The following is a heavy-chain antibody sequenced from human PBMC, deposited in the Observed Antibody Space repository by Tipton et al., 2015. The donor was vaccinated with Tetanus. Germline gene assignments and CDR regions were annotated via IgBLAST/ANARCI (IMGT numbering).Heavy chain of an antibody. V-gene: IGHV1-18*01. CDR2: ISGYNGNT. J-gene: IGHJ4*02. CDR1: GYTFSNYA. CDR3: ARMTSLTAFGGGFDS. Sequence: QLVQSGGEVKKPGASVKVSCKASGYTFSNYAIAWVRQAPGQGLEWMGWISGYNGNTNHAQNFQGRVTLTTDRSTSTAYMELRSLKSADTAVYYCARMTSLTAFGGGFDSWGQGTPVTVSS. D-gene: IGHD4-17*01.